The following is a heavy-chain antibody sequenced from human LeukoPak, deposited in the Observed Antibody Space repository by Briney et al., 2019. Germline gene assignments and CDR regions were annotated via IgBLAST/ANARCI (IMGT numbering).Heavy chain of an antibody. CDR2: ISAYNGNT. J-gene: IGHJ4*03. CDR1: GYTFTGYY. V-gene: IGHV1-18*04. Sequence: GASMKVSCKTSGYTFTGYYMYWVRQAPGQGLEWMGWISAYNGNTNYAQKLQGRVTMTTDTSTSTAYMELRSLRSDDTAVYYCARDCSGGSCYSDYWGQGTLVTVSS. CDR3: ARDCSGGSCYSDY. D-gene: IGHD2-15*01.